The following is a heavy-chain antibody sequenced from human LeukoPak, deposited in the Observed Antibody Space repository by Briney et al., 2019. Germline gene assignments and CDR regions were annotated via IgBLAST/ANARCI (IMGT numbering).Heavy chain of an antibody. J-gene: IGHJ4*02. CDR2: FIGSGGGT. V-gene: IGHV3-23*01. Sequence: PGGSLRLSCAASGFPFSSYAMSWARQAPGKGLEWVSPFIGSGGGTYYADSVKGRFTISRDNSKDTLYLQMNSLRAEDTAVYYCAKGTHRYYDILTGYYDSNYFDYWGQGTLVTVSS. CDR1: GFPFSSYA. CDR3: AKGTHRYYDILTGYYDSNYFDY. D-gene: IGHD3-9*01.